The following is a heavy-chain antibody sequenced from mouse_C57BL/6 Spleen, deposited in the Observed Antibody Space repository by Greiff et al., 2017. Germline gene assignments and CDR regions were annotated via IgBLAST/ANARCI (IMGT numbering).Heavy chain of an antibody. CDR2: IDPNSGGT. CDR3: ARCRSYYYGSSYDYAMDY. V-gene: IGHV1-72*01. CDR1: GYTFTSYW. D-gene: IGHD1-1*01. J-gene: IGHJ4*01. Sequence: QVQLQQSGAELVKPGASVKLSCKASGYTFTSYWMHWVKQRPGRGLEWIGRIDPNSGGTKYNEKFKSKATLTVDKPSSTAYMQLSSLTSEDSAVYYCARCRSYYYGSSYDYAMDYWGQGTSVTVSS.